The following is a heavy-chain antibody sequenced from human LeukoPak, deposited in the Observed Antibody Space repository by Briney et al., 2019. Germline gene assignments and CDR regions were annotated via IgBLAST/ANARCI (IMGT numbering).Heavy chain of an antibody. CDR3: ARDQGYFGYFQH. J-gene: IGHJ1*01. Sequence: SETLSLTCTVSGGSISSSSYYWGWIRQPPGKGLEWIGSIYYSGSTYYNPSLKSRVTISVDTSKNQFSLKLSSVTAADTAVYYCARDQGYFGYFQHWGQGTLVTVSS. D-gene: IGHD5-18*01. V-gene: IGHV4-39*07. CDR2: IYYSGST. CDR1: GGSISSSSYY.